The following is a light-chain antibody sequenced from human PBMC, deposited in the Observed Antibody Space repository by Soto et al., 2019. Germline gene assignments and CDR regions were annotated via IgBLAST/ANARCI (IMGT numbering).Light chain of an antibody. CDR1: QSVLYSSSNRKY. CDR3: QQYYTTPIT. CDR2: WAS. V-gene: IGKV4-1*01. J-gene: IGKJ5*01. Sequence: DIVMTQSPDSLAVSLGETATINCKSSQSVLYSSSNRKYLAWYQQKAGQPPKLLIHWASTRDSGVPDRFSGSGSATDFTLTNSDLQAEDVAVYYCQQYYTTPITFGQGTRLEIK.